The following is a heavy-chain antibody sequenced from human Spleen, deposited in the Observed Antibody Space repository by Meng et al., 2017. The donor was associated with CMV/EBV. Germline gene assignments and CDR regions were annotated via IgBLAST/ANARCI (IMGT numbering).Heavy chain of an antibody. D-gene: IGHD5-12*01. CDR2: IDHSGST. J-gene: IGHJ4*02. V-gene: IGHV4-34*01. CDR3: ATSMTRAEGWLY. Sequence: SETLSLTCAVYGGSFSGYYWSWVRQPPGKGLEWIGQIDHSGSTKYNPSLKSRVTISVDTSKNQVSLKVNSVTAADTAVYYCATSMTRAEGWLYWGQGTLVTVSS. CDR1: GGSFSGYY.